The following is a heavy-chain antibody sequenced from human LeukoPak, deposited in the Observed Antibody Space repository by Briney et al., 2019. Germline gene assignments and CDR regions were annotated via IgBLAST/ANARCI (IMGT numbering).Heavy chain of an antibody. CDR1: GFTFSSYG. V-gene: IGHV3-33*01. Sequence: GRSLRLSCAASGFTFSSYGMHWVRQAPGKGLEWVAVIWYDGNNKYYADFVKGRFTISRDNSKNTLYLQMNSLRAEDTAVYNCARDKLYSSGRFFDYWGQGTLVTVSS. J-gene: IGHJ4*02. CDR2: IWYDGNNK. CDR3: ARDKLYSSGRFFDY. D-gene: IGHD6-19*01.